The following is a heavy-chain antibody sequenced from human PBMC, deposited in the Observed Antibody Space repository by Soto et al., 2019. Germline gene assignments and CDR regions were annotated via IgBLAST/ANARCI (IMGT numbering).Heavy chain of an antibody. CDR3: AKGYCTNGVCYNYYYYYMDV. J-gene: IGHJ6*03. CDR1: GFTFSSYA. Sequence: GESLQISCAASGFTFSSYAMSWVRQAPGKGLEWVSAISGSGGSTYYADSVKGRFTISRDNSKNTLYLQMNSLRAEDTAVYYCAKGYCTNGVCYNYYYYYMDVWGKGTTVTVSS. CDR2: ISGSGGST. D-gene: IGHD2-8*01. V-gene: IGHV3-23*01.